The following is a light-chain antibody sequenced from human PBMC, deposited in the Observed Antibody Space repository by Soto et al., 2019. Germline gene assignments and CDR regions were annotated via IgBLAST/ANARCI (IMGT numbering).Light chain of an antibody. J-gene: IGKJ4*01. V-gene: IGKV4-1*01. Sequence: DIVMTQSPDSLAVSLGDRATINCKSSQSVLYSPNNKNYLAWFQQKPGQPPKLLIYWASTRESGVPDRFSSSGSQTDFTLNISIMQAEDVAFYYCQQYYSTPLTFGGGTKVEIK. CDR2: WAS. CDR1: QSVLYSPNNKNY. CDR3: QQYYSTPLT.